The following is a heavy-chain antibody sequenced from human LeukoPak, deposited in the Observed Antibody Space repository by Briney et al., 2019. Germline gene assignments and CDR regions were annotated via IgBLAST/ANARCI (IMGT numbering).Heavy chain of an antibody. J-gene: IGHJ4*02. Sequence: PSETLSLTCTVSGGSISSGTYYWSWIRQPPGKGLEWIGEINHSGSTNYNPSLKSRVTISVDTSKNQFSLKLSSVTAADTAVYYCARGRSRRLRSGWLDYWGQGTLVTVSS. V-gene: IGHV4-39*07. D-gene: IGHD6-19*01. CDR1: GGSISSGTYY. CDR3: ARGRSRRLRSGWLDY. CDR2: INHSGST.